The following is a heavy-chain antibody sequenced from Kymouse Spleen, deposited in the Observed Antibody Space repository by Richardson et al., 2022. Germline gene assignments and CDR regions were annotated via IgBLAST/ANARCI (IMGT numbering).Heavy chain of an antibody. CDR1: GGSVSSGSYY. CDR2: IYYSGST. V-gene: IGHV4-61*01. J-gene: IGHJ4*02. D-gene: IGHD6-19*01. CDR3: ARDHSSGWDY. Sequence: QVQLQESGPGLVKPSETLSLTCTVSGGSVSSGSYYWSWIRQPPGKGLEWIGYIYYSGSTNYNPSLKSRVTISVDTSKNQFSLKLSSVTAADTAVYYCARDHSSGWDYWGQGTLVTVSS.